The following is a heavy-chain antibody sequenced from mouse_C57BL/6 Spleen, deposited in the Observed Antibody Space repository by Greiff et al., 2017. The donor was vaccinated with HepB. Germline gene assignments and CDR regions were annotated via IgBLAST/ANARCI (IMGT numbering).Heavy chain of an antibody. Sequence: QVQLQQPGAELVMPGASVKLSCKASGYTFTSYWMHWVKQRPGQGLEWIGEIDPSDSYTNYNQKFKGKSTLTVDKSSSTAYMQLSSLTSEDSAVYYCARREIYPKGYFDVWGTGTTVTVSS. CDR1: GYTFTSYW. J-gene: IGHJ1*03. CDR2: IDPSDSYT. D-gene: IGHD2-1*01. CDR3: ARREIYPKGYFDV. V-gene: IGHV1-69*01.